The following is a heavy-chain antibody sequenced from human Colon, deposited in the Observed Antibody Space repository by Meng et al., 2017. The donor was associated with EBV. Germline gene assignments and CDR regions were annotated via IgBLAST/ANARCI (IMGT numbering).Heavy chain of an antibody. J-gene: IGHJ5*02. Sequence: QGQRKQVVRGLVQASQTTSLTCSASGGAISSGGYYWSWIRQNPGKGLEWIGYIHSSGSTYYTPSLRSRITISVDTYKNLFSMKLSSVTAADTAVYYCARASYGSGSPLGESWFDPCGQGTLVTVSS. D-gene: IGHD3-10*01. V-gene: IGHV4-31*03. CDR3: ARASYGSGSPLGESWFDP. CDR2: IHSSGST. CDR1: GGAISSGGYY.